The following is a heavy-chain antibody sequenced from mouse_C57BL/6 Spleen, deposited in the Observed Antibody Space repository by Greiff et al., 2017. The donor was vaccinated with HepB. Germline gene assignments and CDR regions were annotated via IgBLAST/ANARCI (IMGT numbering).Heavy chain of an antibody. CDR3: TRAGNYDAMDY. V-gene: IGHV1-15*01. D-gene: IGHD2-1*01. Sequence: QVQLQQSGAELVRPGASVTLSCKASGYTFTDYEMHWVKQTPVHGLEWIGAIDPETGGTAYNQKFKGKAILTADKSSSTAYMELRSLTSEDSAVYYCTRAGNYDAMDYWGQGTSVTVSS. CDR2: IDPETGGT. J-gene: IGHJ4*01. CDR1: GYTFTDYE.